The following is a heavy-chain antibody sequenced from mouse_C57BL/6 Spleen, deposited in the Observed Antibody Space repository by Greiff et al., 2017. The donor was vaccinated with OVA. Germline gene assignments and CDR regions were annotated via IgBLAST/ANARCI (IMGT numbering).Heavy chain of an antibody. CDR1: GYSITSGYY. Sequence: VQLQQSGPGLVKPSQSLSLTCSVTGYSITSGYYWNWIRQFPGNKLEWMGYISYDGSNNYNPSLKNRISITRDTSKNQFFLKLNSVTTEDTATYYCARGNLKNWGQGTSVTVSS. CDR2: ISYDGSN. J-gene: IGHJ4*01. D-gene: IGHD1-3*01. V-gene: IGHV3-6*01. CDR3: ARGNLKN.